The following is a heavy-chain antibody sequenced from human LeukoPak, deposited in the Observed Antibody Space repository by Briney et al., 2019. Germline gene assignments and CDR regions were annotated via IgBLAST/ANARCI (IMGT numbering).Heavy chain of an antibody. CDR1: GFTFSNYA. D-gene: IGHD2-2*01. CDR3: AKPYPTLTMSAVLDN. CDR2: ISYDGNSQ. V-gene: IGHV3-30*18. Sequence: SGGSLRLSCAASGFTFSNYAIHWARHAPGGGLEWVAAISYDGNSQHYGAPVKGRFTLSRDNSKNTVYLHMNTRSTDDAAIYFCAKPYPTLTMSAVLDNWGQGNLVTVSS. J-gene: IGHJ4*02.